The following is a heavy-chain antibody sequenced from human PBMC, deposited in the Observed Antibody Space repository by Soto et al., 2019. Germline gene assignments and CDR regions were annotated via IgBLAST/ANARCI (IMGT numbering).Heavy chain of an antibody. D-gene: IGHD3-16*02. Sequence: GGSLRLSCAASGFTFSNAWMSWVRQAPGKGLEWVSAISGSGSSTYYADSVKGRFTISRDNSKNTLYLQMNSLRAEDTAVYYCAKDRIRFINTWPPGSDAFDIWGQGTMVTVSS. CDR3: AKDRIRFINTWPPGSDAFDI. J-gene: IGHJ3*02. V-gene: IGHV3-23*01. CDR2: ISGSGSST. CDR1: GFTFSNAW.